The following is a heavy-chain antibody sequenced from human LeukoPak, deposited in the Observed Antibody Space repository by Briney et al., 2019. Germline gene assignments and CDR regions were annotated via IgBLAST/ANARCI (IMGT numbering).Heavy chain of an antibody. CDR2: ISGSGDST. D-gene: IGHD3-3*01. CDR1: GFTFSSYA. J-gene: IGHJ4*02. Sequence: GGSLRLSCAASGFTFSSYAMSWVRQAPRKGLEWVSAISGSGDSTLDADSVKGRFTISRDNSKNTLYLQMNSLRAEDTAVYYCAKEISEAYYDFWSGFPPPDFDYWGQGTLVTVSS. CDR3: AKEISEAYYDFWSGFPPPDFDY. V-gene: IGHV3-23*01.